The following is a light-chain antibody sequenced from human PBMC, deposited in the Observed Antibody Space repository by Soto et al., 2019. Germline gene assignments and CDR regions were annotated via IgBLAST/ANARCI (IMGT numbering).Light chain of an antibody. Sequence: DIQMTQSPSSLSASVGDEVTITCRASHTIMTYLNWYQLKPGKPPRLLIYAATVLQSGVPSRFSGSGSGTDFTLTISRLQPEDSATYYCQQTYTIPWTFGQGTKVDIK. CDR3: QQTYTIPWT. J-gene: IGKJ1*01. CDR2: AAT. CDR1: HTIMTY. V-gene: IGKV1-39*01.